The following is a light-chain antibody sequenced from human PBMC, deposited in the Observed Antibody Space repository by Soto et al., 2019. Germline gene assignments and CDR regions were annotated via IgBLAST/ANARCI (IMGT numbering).Light chain of an antibody. Sequence: QSVLTQPASVSGSPGQSITISCTGTSSDVGVYNYVSWYQQHPGKAPKLMIYDVSNRPSGVSNRFSCSNSGNTASLTISWLQAEDEADYYCSSYTSSSSYVFGTGTKLTVL. CDR2: DVS. J-gene: IGLJ1*01. CDR1: SSDVGVYNY. V-gene: IGLV2-14*01. CDR3: SSYTSSSSYV.